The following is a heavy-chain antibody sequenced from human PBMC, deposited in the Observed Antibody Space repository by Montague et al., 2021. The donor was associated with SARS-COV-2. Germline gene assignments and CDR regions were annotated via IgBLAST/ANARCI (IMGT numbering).Heavy chain of an antibody. J-gene: IGHJ5*02. CDR1: GFTFSSAW. CDR3: TADFSDTAEQMAQTNL. Sequence: SLRLSCAASGFTFSSAWMTWVRQPPGKGLEWVGRIKSKAVGGAIQYATSVKGRFTISRDDSENTLYLQMDSLATDDTTVYYCTADFSDTAEQMAQTNLWGQGTLVTVSS. D-gene: IGHD5-24*01. V-gene: IGHV3-15*01. CDR2: IKSKAVGGAI.